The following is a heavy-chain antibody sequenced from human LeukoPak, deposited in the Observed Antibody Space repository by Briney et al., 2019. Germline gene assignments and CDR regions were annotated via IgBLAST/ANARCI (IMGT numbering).Heavy chain of an antibody. CDR2: IRGSGDST. J-gene: IGHJ4*02. CDR3: AKSRQQWLVELDY. Sequence: PGGSLRLSCAASGFTFSNYAMSWVRQAPGKGLEWISGIRGSGDSTNYADSVKGRFIISRDNSKNTLSLQMSSLRADDTAVYYCAKSRQQWLVELDYWGLGTLVTVSS. V-gene: IGHV3-23*01. CDR1: GFTFSNYA. D-gene: IGHD6-19*01.